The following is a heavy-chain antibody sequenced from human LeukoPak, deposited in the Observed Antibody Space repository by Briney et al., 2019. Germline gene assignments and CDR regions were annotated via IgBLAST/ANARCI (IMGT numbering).Heavy chain of an antibody. CDR2: IYAGDSDT. CDR1: GYSFTSYW. Sequence: GESLKISGKGSGYSFTSYWIGWVRQMPGKGLEGIGIIYAGDSDTRYSPSFQGQVTISADKSISTAYLQWSSLKASDTAMYYCARKTGYSSGWTNFDYWGQGTLVTVSS. D-gene: IGHD6-19*01. J-gene: IGHJ4*02. V-gene: IGHV5-51*01. CDR3: ARKTGYSSGWTNFDY.